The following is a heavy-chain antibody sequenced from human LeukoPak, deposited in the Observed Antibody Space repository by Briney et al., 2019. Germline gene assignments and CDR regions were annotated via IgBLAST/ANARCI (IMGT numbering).Heavy chain of an antibody. CDR2: ISAYNGNT. Sequence: ASVKVSCKASGYTFTSYGISWVRQAPGQGLEWMGWISAYNGNTNYAQKLQGRVTMTTDTSTSTAYMELRSLRSNDTAVYYCARDPVDYGDYPFDYWGQGTLVTVSS. CDR3: ARDPVDYGDYPFDY. D-gene: IGHD4-17*01. V-gene: IGHV1-18*01. CDR1: GYTFTSYG. J-gene: IGHJ4*02.